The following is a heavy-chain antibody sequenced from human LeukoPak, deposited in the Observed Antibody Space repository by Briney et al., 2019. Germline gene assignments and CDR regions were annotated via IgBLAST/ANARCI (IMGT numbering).Heavy chain of an antibody. Sequence: SVKVSCKASGGTFSSYAISWVRQAPGQGLEWMGRIIPIFGTANYAQKFQGRVTITTDESTSTAYMELSSLRSEDTAVYYCARGGRVPSSLDYWGQGTLVTVSS. J-gene: IGHJ4*02. CDR1: GGTFSSYA. V-gene: IGHV1-69*05. CDR3: ARGGRVPSSLDY. CDR2: IIPIFGTA. D-gene: IGHD2-2*01.